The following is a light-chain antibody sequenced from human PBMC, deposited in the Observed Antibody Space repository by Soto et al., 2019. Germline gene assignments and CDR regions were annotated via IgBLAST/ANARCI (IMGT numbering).Light chain of an antibody. CDR1: QSLLHSDGSTS. V-gene: IGKV2-24*01. Sequence: DIVLTQTPLSSAVTLGQPASISCRSSQSLLHSDGSTSLSWLHQRPGQPPRLLIYKISNRLSGVPDRFSGSGAGTDFTLKISRVEAEDVGVYYCMQATQFPPYTFGQGTKLEIE. J-gene: IGKJ2*01. CDR2: KIS. CDR3: MQATQFPPYT.